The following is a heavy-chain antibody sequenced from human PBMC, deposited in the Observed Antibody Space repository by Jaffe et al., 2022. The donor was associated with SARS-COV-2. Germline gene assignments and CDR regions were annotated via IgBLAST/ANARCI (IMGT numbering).Heavy chain of an antibody. CDR3: ARPGEDTAMAPYYYYGMDV. D-gene: IGHD5-18*01. V-gene: IGHV1-69*01. CDR1: GGTFSSYA. CDR2: IIPIFGTA. J-gene: IGHJ6*02. Sequence: QVQLVQSGAEVKKPGSSVKVSCKASGGTFSSYAISWVRQAPGQGLEWMGGIIPIFGTANYAQKFQGRVTITADESTSTAYMELSSLRSEDTAVYYCARPGEDTAMAPYYYYGMDVWGQGTTVTVSS.